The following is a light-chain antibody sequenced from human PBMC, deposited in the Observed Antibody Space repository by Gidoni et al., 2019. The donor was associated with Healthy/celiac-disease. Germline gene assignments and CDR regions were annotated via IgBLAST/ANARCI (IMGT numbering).Light chain of an antibody. CDR2: QDS. Sequence: SYELTQPPSVSVSPGQTASITCSGDKLGDKYACWYHQKPGQSPVLVIYQDSKRPSGIPERFSGSNSGNTATLTISGTQAMDEADYYCQEWDSSIVVFGGGTKLTVL. CDR1: KLGDKY. J-gene: IGLJ2*01. CDR3: QEWDSSIVV. V-gene: IGLV3-1*01.